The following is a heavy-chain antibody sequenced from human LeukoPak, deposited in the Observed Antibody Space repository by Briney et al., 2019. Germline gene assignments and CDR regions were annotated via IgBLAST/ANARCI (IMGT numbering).Heavy chain of an antibody. D-gene: IGHD4-23*01. CDR1: GGSINSYY. V-gene: IGHV4-4*07. Sequence: SETLSLTCTVSGGSINSYYWSWIRQPAGKGLEWIGRIYSSGSTNYNPPLKGRVSMSVDTSKNQFSLKLTSVTAADTAVYYCARGGKATVVTMWGQGILVTVSS. CDR2: IYSSGST. CDR3: ARGGKATVVTM. J-gene: IGHJ4*02.